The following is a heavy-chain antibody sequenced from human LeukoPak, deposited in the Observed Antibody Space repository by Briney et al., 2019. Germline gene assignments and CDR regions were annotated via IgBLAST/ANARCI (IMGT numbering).Heavy chain of an antibody. CDR2: ISPSGTET. J-gene: IGHJ4*02. V-gene: IGHV3-11*05. CDR3: ARAGSGWYADY. CDR1: GFTFSDYY. D-gene: IGHD6-19*01. Sequence: GRSLRLSCAASGFTFSDYYMSWLRQAPGKGLELVSYISPSGTETNYADSVKGRFTMSRDNAKNLLYLEVNSLRGDDTAVYYCARAGSGWYADYWGQGTLVTVSS.